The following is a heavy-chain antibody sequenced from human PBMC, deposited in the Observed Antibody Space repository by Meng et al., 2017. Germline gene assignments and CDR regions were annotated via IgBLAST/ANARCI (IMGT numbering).Heavy chain of an antibody. CDR3: ARHYYYDSSGYYSTWYFDL. Sequence: QGQWVRSGAEVNKPGSSVKVSCKASGGTFSSYAISWVRQAPGQGLEWMGGIIPIFGTANYAQKFQGRVTITADESTSTAYMELSSLRSEDTAVYYCARHYYYDSSGYYSTWYFDLWGRGTLVTVSS. CDR2: IIPIFGTA. J-gene: IGHJ2*01. CDR1: GGTFSSYA. D-gene: IGHD3-22*01. V-gene: IGHV1-69*01.